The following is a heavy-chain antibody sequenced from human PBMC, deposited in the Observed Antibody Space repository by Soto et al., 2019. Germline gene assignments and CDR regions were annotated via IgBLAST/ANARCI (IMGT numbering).Heavy chain of an antibody. CDR3: ARDPRTARASAMDV. D-gene: IGHD6-6*01. CDR1: GFIFSNFG. V-gene: IGHV3-33*01. CDR2: VWYDGSNG. Sequence: PGGSLRLSCTASGFIFSNFGMHWVRQAPGKGLEWVAGVWYDGSNGVSAESVKGRFTISRDNSKNTLYLQMTSLRAEDTAVYYCARDPRTARASAMDVWGQGTTVTVYS. J-gene: IGHJ6*02.